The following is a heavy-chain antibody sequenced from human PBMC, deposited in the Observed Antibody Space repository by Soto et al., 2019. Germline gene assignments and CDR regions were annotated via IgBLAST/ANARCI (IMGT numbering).Heavy chain of an antibody. D-gene: IGHD3-3*01. CDR2: IYYSGST. CDR3: ARSYDFWSGYHGGKSPYYYYYMDV. CDR1: GGSISSSSYY. J-gene: IGHJ6*03. Sequence: SETLSLTCTVSGGSISSSSYYWGWIRQPPGKGLEWIGSIYYSGSTYYNPSLKSRVTISVDTSKNQFSLKLSSVTAADTAVYYCARSYDFWSGYHGGKSPYYYYYMDVWGKGTTVTVSS. V-gene: IGHV4-39*01.